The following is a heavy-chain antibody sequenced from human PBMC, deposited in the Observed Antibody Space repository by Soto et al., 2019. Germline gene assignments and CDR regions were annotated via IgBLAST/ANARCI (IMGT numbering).Heavy chain of an antibody. CDR2: IDHSGTT. CDR3: AAKGPANWFDP. J-gene: IGHJ5*02. V-gene: IGHV4-4*02. CDR1: GGSSSSNNW. Sequence: SETRSLTGTVSGGSSSSNNWWSGVLQPPATGLEWVGEIDHSGTTNYNPSLKSQVTISVDKANNQFSLKLRSVTAADTAVYYCAAKGPANWFDPWGQGTLVTVSS.